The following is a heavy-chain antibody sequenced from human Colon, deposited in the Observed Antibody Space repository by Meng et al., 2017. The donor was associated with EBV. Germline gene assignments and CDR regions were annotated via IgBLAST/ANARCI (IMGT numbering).Heavy chain of an antibody. D-gene: IGHD3-22*01. CDR1: GGSISSGGYY. V-gene: IGHV4-30-4*01. CDR3: ARSAMISAWFDP. Sequence: QVQVQGSGRGLVKPSQTLSLPCPVSGGSISSGGYYWSWIRQPPGKGLEWIGYIYYSGSTYYIPSLKSRVTISVDTAKNQFSLKLSSVTAADTAVYYCARSAMISAWFDPWGQGTLVTVSS. J-gene: IGHJ5*02. CDR2: IYYSGST.